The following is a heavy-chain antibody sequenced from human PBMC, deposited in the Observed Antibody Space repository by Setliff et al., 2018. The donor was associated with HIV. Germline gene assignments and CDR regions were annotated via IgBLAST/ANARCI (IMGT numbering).Heavy chain of an antibody. Sequence: ASVKVSCKASGYTFTSYFIHWVRQAPGQGLEWMGWINPNSGGTNYAQKFQGRVIMTRDTSISTAYMQLSRLRSDDTAVYYCARDRLSYNFYYYGMDVWGQGTTVTVSS. CDR1: GYTFTSYF. CDR3: ARDRLSYNFYYYGMDV. CDR2: INPNSGGT. J-gene: IGHJ6*02. D-gene: IGHD1-26*01. V-gene: IGHV1-2*02.